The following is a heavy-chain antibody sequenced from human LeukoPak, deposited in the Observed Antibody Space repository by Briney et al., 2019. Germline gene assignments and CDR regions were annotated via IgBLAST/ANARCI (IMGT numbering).Heavy chain of an antibody. CDR2: MNPNSGNT. J-gene: IGHJ4*02. V-gene: IGHV1-8*01. Sequence: GASVKVSCKASGYTFTSYDINWVRQATGQGLEWMGWMNPNSGNTGYAQKFQGRVTMTRNTSISTAYMELSSLRSEDTALYYCAKDRGYSSGWLDDFDYWGQGTLVTVSS. CDR3: AKDRGYSSGWLDDFDY. CDR1: GYTFTSYD. D-gene: IGHD6-19*01.